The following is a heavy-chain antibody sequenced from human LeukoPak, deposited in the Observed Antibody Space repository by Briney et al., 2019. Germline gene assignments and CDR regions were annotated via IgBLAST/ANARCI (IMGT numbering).Heavy chain of an antibody. J-gene: IGHJ4*02. Sequence: QSGRSLRLSCAASGFTFDDYAMHWVRQAPGEGLEWVSGISWNSGSIGYADSVKGRFTISRDNAKNSLYLQMNSLRAEDTALYYCVKWSRGFDYWGQGTLVTVSS. CDR2: ISWNSGSI. CDR3: VKWSRGFDY. D-gene: IGHD1-26*01. CDR1: GFTFDDYA. V-gene: IGHV3-9*01.